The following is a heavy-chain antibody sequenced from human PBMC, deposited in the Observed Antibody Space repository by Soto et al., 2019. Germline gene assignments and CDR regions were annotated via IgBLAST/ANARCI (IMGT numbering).Heavy chain of an antibody. J-gene: IGHJ5*02. CDR1: GGSIIRSSYY. CDR3: MRHDRGWYLQSWFDP. CDR2: FYFGGST. V-gene: IGHV4-39*01. Sequence: QLQLQESGPGLVKPSETLSLTCTVSGGSIIRSSYYWGWIRQPPGKGLEWIGCFYFGGSTFYNPSLRGRVTISGDTSKNQSSREVRSGTAADPAMYYWMRHDRGWYLQSWFDPWGQGTLVTVSS. D-gene: IGHD6-19*01.